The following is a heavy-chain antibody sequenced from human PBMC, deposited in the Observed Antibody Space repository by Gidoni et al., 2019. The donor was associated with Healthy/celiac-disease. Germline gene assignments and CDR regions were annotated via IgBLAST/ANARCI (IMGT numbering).Heavy chain of an antibody. CDR1: GGSFSGYY. D-gene: IGHD2-15*01. V-gene: IGHV4-34*01. CDR3: ARGGDIVVVVAATGRKYNWFDP. J-gene: IGHJ5*02. Sequence: QVQLQQWGAGLLKPSETLSLTCAVYGGSFSGYYWSWIRQPPGKGLEGIGEINHSGSTNYNPSLKSRGTISVDTSKNQFSLKLSSGTAADTAVYYCARGGDIVVVVAATGRKYNWFDPWGQGTLVTVSS. CDR2: INHSGST.